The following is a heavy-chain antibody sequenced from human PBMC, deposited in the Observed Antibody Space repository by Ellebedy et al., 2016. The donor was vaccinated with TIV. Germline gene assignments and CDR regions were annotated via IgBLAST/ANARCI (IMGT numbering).Heavy chain of an antibody. V-gene: IGHV3-74*01. CDR1: GFTFSDYY. J-gene: IGHJ4*02. Sequence: GESLKISXAASGFTFSDYYMSWVRHVPGKGLEWVANLATDGRPRYADSVNGRFTISRDNARNTLYLQMNNLRAEDTAVYYCARGIHDRECSSARCDNYWGQGTQVTVSS. CDR3: ARGIHDRECSSARCDNY. D-gene: IGHD2-2*01. CDR2: LATDGRP.